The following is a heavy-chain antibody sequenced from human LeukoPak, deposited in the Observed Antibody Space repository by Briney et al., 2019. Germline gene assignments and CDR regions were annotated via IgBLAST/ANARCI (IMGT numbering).Heavy chain of an antibody. J-gene: IGHJ5*02. Sequence: GASVTVSFKSSGYTFTSYGFSWVRQAPGQGLEWMGWISVYNGNTNTAQELPGRVTMTTATSTSTGYMELRSLRSDDTAVYYCARGREYQLLYRGAWFDPWGQGTLVTVSS. V-gene: IGHV1-18*01. CDR2: ISVYNGNT. CDR1: GYTFTSYG. D-gene: IGHD2-2*02. CDR3: ARGREYQLLYRGAWFDP.